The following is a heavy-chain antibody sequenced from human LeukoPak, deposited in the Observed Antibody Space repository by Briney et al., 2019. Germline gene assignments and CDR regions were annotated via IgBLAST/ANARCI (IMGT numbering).Heavy chain of an antibody. J-gene: IGHJ4*02. CDR3: AKDISDY. CDR1: GFTFDDYA. Sequence: GRSLRLSCAASGFTFDDYAMHWVRQAPGKGLEWVSGISWNSGSIGHADSVKGRFTISRDNAKNSLYLQMNSLRAEDTALYYCAKDISDYWGQGTLVTVSS. V-gene: IGHV3-9*01. CDR2: ISWNSGSI.